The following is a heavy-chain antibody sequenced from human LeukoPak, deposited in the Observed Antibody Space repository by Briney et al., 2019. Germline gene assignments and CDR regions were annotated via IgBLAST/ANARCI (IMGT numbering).Heavy chain of an antibody. CDR2: MSSSGVRT. J-gene: IGHJ4*02. CDR3: AKPRFPVVMVAATEDY. CDR1: GFTLCRLV. V-gene: IGHV3-23*01. Sequence: PGGSLRLSCAASGFTLCRLVMTWGRRAPGPGVEWVSSMSSSGVRTYYADSVKVRFTISRENSKNTLYLQINSLRAEDTAVYYCAKPRFPVVMVAATEDYWGQGTRVTVSS. D-gene: IGHD2-15*01.